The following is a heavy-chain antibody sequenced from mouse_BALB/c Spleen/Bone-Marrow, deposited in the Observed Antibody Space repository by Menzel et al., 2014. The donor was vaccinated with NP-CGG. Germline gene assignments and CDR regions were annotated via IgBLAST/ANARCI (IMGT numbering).Heavy chain of an antibody. V-gene: IGHV1S81*02. Sequence: VQLVESGAELVKPGASVKLSCKASGYTFTSYWMHWVKQRPGQGLEWIGEINPSNGRTNYNEKFKSKATVTVDKSSSTAYMQHSSMTSEDSAVYYCARDYGDDEGFTLFVYWGEGTLVTVSA. CDR1: GYTFTSYW. J-gene: IGHJ3*01. CDR2: INPSNGRT. CDR3: ARDYGDDEGFTLFVY. D-gene: IGHD2-14*01.